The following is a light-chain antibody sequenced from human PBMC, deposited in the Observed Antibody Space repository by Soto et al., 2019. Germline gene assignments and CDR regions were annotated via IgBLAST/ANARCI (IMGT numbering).Light chain of an antibody. CDR3: QKYNSAVDT. CDR2: AAS. J-gene: IGKJ4*01. V-gene: IGKV1-27*01. Sequence: EIQMTQSPSSVAASVGDMLPIPCRASRDIRNSLAWYQQKPGKVPRLLIYAASTLQSGVPSRFSGRGSGTDFTLTISSLQPEDVATYYCQKYNSAVDTFGGGTKVEIK. CDR1: RDIRNS.